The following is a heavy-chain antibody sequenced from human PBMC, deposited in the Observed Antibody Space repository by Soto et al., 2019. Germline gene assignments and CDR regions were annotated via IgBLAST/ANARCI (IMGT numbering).Heavy chain of an antibody. D-gene: IGHD6-6*01. CDR1: GYTFTSYA. CDR2: INTNTGNP. Sequence: QVQLVQSGSELKKPGASVKVSCKASGYTFTSYAMNWVRQAPGQGLEWMGWINTNTGNPTYAQGFTGRFVFSLDTXVXTXXLQICSLKAEDTAVYYCARVDAARQPNYYYYGMDVWGQGTTVTVSS. J-gene: IGHJ6*02. CDR3: ARVDAARQPNYYYYGMDV. V-gene: IGHV7-4-1*01.